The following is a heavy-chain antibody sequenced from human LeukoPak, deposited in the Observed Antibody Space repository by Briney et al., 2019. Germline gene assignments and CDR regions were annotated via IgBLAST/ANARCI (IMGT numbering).Heavy chain of an antibody. CDR3: AKAAGRNWFDP. Sequence: GGSLRLSCAASGFTVSTNCMTWVRQAPGKGLEWVSTIYSGGTTYYADSVMGRFTISRHNSRSTLYLQMNSLRAEDTAVYYCAKAAGRNWFDPWGQGTLVTVSS. V-gene: IGHV3-53*01. J-gene: IGHJ5*02. CDR2: IYSGGTT. CDR1: GFTVSTNC. D-gene: IGHD6-13*01.